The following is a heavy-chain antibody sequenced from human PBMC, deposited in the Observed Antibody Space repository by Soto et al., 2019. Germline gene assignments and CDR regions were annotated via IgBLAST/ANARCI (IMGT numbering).Heavy chain of an antibody. CDR1: GGAINSYY. V-gene: IGHV4-4*07. J-gene: IGHJ5*02. CDR2: IYSSGST. Sequence: KPSETLSLTCTVSGGAINSYYWTWIRQPAWKGLEWIGRIYSSGSTKYNPSLQSRVTMSLDTSKNQFSLRLTSVTAADTAVYYCARGQRFSDWFDPWGQGTLVTVSS. D-gene: IGHD3-3*01. CDR3: ARGQRFSDWFDP.